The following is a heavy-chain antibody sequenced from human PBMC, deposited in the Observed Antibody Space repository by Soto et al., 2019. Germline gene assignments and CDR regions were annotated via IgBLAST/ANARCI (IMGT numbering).Heavy chain of an antibody. D-gene: IGHD5-18*01. CDR1: GGSISSGGYY. CDR3: ARVGYSYGPRFDP. J-gene: IGHJ5*02. CDR2: IYYSGST. Sequence: QVQLQESGPGLVKPSQTLSLTCTVSGGSISSGGYYWSWIRQPPGKGLEWIGYIYYSGSTYYNPSLKRQATLSVATPEHQFALPLTALTALGTAGYYCARVGYSYGPRFDPLRQGTRLSVSA. V-gene: IGHV4-31*01.